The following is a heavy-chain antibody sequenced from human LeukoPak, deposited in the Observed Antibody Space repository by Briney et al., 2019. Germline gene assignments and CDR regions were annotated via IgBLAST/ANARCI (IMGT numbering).Heavy chain of an antibody. Sequence: GASVKVSCKASGGTFSSYAISWVRQAPGQGLEWMGGIIPIFGTANYAQKFQGRVTITTDESTSTAYMELRSLRSEDTAVYYCAASEAAAPFDPWGQGTLVTVSS. CDR2: IIPIFGTA. J-gene: IGHJ5*02. CDR3: AASEAAAPFDP. V-gene: IGHV1-69*05. D-gene: IGHD6-13*01. CDR1: GGTFSSYA.